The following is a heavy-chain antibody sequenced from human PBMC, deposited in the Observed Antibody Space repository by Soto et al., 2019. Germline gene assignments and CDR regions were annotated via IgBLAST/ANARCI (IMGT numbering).Heavy chain of an antibody. CDR3: ARVHYYDSSGFYL. Sequence: GGSLRLSCAHSGFTFSSYSLNWVRQAPGKGLEWVSSISSSSSYIYYGDSVKGRFTISRDNAKNSLYLQMNSLRAEDTATYYCARVHYYDSSGFYLWGQGTLVTVSS. J-gene: IGHJ4*02. V-gene: IGHV3-21*01. D-gene: IGHD3-22*01. CDR2: ISSSSSYI. CDR1: GFTFSSYS.